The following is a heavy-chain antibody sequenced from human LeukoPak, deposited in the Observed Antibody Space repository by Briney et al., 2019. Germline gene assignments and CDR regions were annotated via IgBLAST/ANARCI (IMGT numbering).Heavy chain of an antibody. CDR3: ARTRFGGYDLDDYGGNPELGY. CDR2: ITSSSSYI. Sequence: GGPLRLSCAASGFTISSYTMKWVRQAGGERVWWVSFITSSSSYIYYADSVKGRFTVSRDNAKSSLFLQMNSLRAEDTAVYYCARTRFGGYDLDDYGGNPELGYWGQGTLVTVSS. V-gene: IGHV3-21*01. J-gene: IGHJ4*02. CDR1: GFTISSYT. D-gene: IGHD4-23*01.